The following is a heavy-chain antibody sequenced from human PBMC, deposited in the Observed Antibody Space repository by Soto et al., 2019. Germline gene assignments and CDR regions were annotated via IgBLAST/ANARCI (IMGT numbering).Heavy chain of an antibody. J-gene: IGHJ4*02. V-gene: IGHV4-39*01. CDR2: IYYSGST. CDR3: ARTGPHSSSGYRDDY. Sequence: SETLSLTCTVSGGSISSRSYYWGWIRQPPGKGLEWIGNIYYSGSTYYNPSLKSRVTISVDTSKNQFSLKLSSVTAADTAMYYCARTGPHSSSGYRDDYWGQGTLVTVSS. D-gene: IGHD6-13*01. CDR1: GGSISSRSYY.